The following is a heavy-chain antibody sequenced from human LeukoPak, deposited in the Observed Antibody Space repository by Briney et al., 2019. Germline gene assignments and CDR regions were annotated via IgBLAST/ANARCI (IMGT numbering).Heavy chain of an antibody. V-gene: IGHV3-30*18. J-gene: IGHJ6*04. D-gene: IGHD4-17*01. CDR2: ISYDGSNK. Sequence: PGGSLRLSCAASGFTFSSYGMHWVRQAPGKGLEWVAVISYDGSNKYYADSVKGRFTISRDNSKNTLYLQMNSLRAEDTAVYYCAKDGGDYGNYYYYGMDVWGKGTTVTVSS. CDR3: AKDGGDYGNYYYYGMDV. CDR1: GFTFSSYG.